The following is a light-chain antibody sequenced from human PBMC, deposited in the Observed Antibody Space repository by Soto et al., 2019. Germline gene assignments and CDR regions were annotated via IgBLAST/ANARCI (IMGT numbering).Light chain of an antibody. V-gene: IGLV2-11*01. CDR2: DVR. Sequence: QSALTQPRSVSGSPGQSVTISCTGTSSDVGGYNQVSWYQQHPGKAPKVMVYDVRTRPSGVPDRFSGSKSGNTASLTISGLQAEDEADYYCTSYSRYRVLVFGGGTKVTVL. CDR1: SSDVGGYNQ. J-gene: IGLJ3*02. CDR3: TSYSRYRVLV.